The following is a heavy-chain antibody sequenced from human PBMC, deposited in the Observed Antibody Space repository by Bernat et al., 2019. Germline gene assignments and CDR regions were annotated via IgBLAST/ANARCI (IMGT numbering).Heavy chain of an antibody. J-gene: IGHJ3*02. V-gene: IGHV3-23*04. CDR1: GFTFSSYA. CDR3: ARQVDSYGYIVAFDI. Sequence: VQLVESGGGVVQPGRSLRLSCAASGFTFSSYAMHWVRQAPGKGLEWVSAISGSGGSTYYADSVKGRFTISRDNSKNTLYLQMNSLRAEDTAVYYCARQVDSYGYIVAFDIWGQGTMVTVSS. D-gene: IGHD5-18*01. CDR2: ISGSGGST.